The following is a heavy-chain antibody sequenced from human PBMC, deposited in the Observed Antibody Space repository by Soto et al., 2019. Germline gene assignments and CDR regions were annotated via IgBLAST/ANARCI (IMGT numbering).Heavy chain of an antibody. CDR1: GFTFSDSY. J-gene: IGHJ6*02. CDR2: ITFSGNTV. V-gene: IGHV3-11*04. Sequence: GGSLRLSCAASGFTFSDSYMSWIRQAPGKGLEWISYITFSGNTVYYADSLKGRFTISRDNAKDSLFLQMNNLRAEDTAVYYCVRDWSTFWGMDVWGQGTTVTVSS. CDR3: VRDWSTFWGMDV.